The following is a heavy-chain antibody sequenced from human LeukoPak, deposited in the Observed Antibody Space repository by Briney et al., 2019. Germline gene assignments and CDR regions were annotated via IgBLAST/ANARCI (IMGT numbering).Heavy chain of an antibody. CDR2: IYTSGST. D-gene: IGHD4-17*01. CDR1: GGSISSGSYY. Sequence: SETLSLTCTVSGGSISSGSYYWSWIRQPAGKGLEWIGRIYTSGSTNYNPSLKSRVTISVDTSKNQFSLKLSSVTAADTAVYYCARVWHGDYVSYYYYMDVWGKGTTVTISS. J-gene: IGHJ6*03. CDR3: ARVWHGDYVSYYYYMDV. V-gene: IGHV4-61*02.